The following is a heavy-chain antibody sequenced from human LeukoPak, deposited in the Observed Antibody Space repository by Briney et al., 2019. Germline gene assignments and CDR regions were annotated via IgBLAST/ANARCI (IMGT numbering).Heavy chain of an antibody. CDR1: GYTFTSYG. V-gene: IGHV1-18*01. Sequence: ASVKVSCKASGYTFTSYGISWVRQAPGQWLEWMGWISAYNGNTNCAQKLQGRVTMTTDTSTSTAYMELSSLGSEDTAVYFCARGSSGYPRYFDYWGQGTLVTVSS. D-gene: IGHD3-22*01. J-gene: IGHJ4*02. CDR2: ISAYNGNT. CDR3: ARGSSGYPRYFDY.